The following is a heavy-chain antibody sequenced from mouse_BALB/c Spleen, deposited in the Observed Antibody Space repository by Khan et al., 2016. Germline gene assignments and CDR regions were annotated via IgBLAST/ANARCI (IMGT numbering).Heavy chain of an antibody. CDR1: GYSFTRYW. V-gene: IGHV1-61*01. Sequence: QVQLQQSGTELVRPGASVKLSCKASGYSFTRYWMNWVKQRPGQGLEWIGMIHPSDSESRLNQKFKDKATLTVDNSSSIAYMQLSSPTSEDSAVYYCIRSSYGNHPYYAMDYWGQGTSVTVSS. D-gene: IGHD2-1*01. CDR2: IHPSDSES. J-gene: IGHJ4*01. CDR3: IRSSYGNHPYYAMDY.